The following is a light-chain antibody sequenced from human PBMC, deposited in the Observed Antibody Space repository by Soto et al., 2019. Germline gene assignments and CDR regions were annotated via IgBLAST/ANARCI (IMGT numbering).Light chain of an antibody. CDR3: CSYAGSSRYV. CDR2: DVS. V-gene: IGLV2-11*01. Sequence: QSALTQPRSVSGSPGQSVTISCTGTSNNVGDYKYVSWYQQHPGEAPKVMIYDVSKRPSGVPDRFSGSKSGNTASLTISGLQAEDEADYYCCSYAGSSRYVFGTGTKVTVL. J-gene: IGLJ1*01. CDR1: SNNVGDYKY.